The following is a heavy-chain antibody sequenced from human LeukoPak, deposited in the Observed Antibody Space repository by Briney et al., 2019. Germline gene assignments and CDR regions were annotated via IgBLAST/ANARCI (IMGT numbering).Heavy chain of an antibody. J-gene: IGHJ4*02. Sequence: PGGSLRLSCAASGFSFGGHYMSWPRQAPGKGPEWISYISGNGGDIAYADSVKGRFTISRDNAKNSLHLQMNSLRVEDTAVYHCVRHSGRAGGQWGQGTLIAVSS. D-gene: IGHD3-10*01. CDR2: ISGNGGDI. CDR3: VRHSGRAGGQ. V-gene: IGHV3-11*01. CDR1: GFSFGGHY.